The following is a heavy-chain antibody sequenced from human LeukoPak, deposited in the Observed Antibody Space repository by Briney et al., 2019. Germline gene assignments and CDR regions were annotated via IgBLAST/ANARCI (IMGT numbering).Heavy chain of an antibody. D-gene: IGHD6-19*01. V-gene: IGHV4-59*01. CDR2: IYYSGST. CDR1: GGSISSYY. J-gene: IGHJ4*02. Sequence: SETLSLTCTVSGGSISSYYWSWIRQPPGKGLEWIGYIYYSGSTNYNPSLKSRVTISVDTSKNQFSLKLSSVTAADTAVYYCARNIEWLALDSWGQGTLVTVSS. CDR3: ARNIEWLALDS.